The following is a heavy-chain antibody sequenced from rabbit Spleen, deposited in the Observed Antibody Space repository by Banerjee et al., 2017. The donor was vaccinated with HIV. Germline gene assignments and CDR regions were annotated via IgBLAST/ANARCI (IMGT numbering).Heavy chain of an antibody. D-gene: IGHD4-1*01. J-gene: IGHJ4*01. V-gene: IGHV1S45*01. CDR1: GFSFSSGGL. CDR2: IYIGDGST. CDR3: ARDTDGLSGVNL. Sequence: QEQLEESGGDLVQPGASLTLTCTASGFSFSSGGLMCWVRQAPGKGLEWIGCIYIGDGSTAYASWAKGRFTISKTSSTTVTLQMTSLTAADTATYFCARDTDGLSGVNLWGQGTLVTVS.